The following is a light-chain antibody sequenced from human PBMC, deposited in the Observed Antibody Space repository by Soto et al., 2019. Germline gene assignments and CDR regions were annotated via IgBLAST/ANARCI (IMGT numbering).Light chain of an antibody. Sequence: EIVFTQSPSTLSLSPGESATLSSWASQSVSNYLVWCQQKPGQAPRLLIYDASKRATGIPARFSGSGSGTDFTLTISSLEPEDFAVYYCQQRSIWPWTFGQGTKVDIK. J-gene: IGKJ1*01. V-gene: IGKV3-11*01. CDR2: DAS. CDR3: QQRSIWPWT. CDR1: QSVSNY.